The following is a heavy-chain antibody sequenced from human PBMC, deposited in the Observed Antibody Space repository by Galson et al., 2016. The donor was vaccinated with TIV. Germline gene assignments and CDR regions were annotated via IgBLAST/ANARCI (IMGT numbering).Heavy chain of an antibody. CDR1: GFTFSSYA. V-gene: IGHV3-30*04. D-gene: IGHD3-22*01. J-gene: IGHJ6*01. Sequence: SLRLSCAASGFTFSSYAMNWVRQAPGKGLEWVAVISYDGTNKYYADSVKGRITISRDNSKNTLFLQMNSLRAEDTAVYYCARDLSRSVALYESSVYGMDVWGQGTTVTVSS. CDR3: ARDLSRSVALYESSVYGMDV. CDR2: ISYDGTNK.